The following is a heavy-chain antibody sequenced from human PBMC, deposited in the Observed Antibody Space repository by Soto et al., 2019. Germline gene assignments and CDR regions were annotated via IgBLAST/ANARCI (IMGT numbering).Heavy chain of an antibody. CDR2: IYYSGST. D-gene: IGHD6-19*01. CDR1: GGSISSGGYY. Sequence: PSETLSLTCTVSGGSISSGGYYWSWIRQHPGKGLEWIGYIYYSGSTYYNPSLKSRVTISVDTSKNQFSLKLSSVTAADTAVYYCARDALNGWYGDYWGQGTLVTVSS. V-gene: IGHV4-31*03. CDR3: ARDALNGWYGDY. J-gene: IGHJ4*02.